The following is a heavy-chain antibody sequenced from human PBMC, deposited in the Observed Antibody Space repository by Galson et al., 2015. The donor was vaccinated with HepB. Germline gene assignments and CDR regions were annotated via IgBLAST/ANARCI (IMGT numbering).Heavy chain of an antibody. Sequence: SVKVSCKASGYTFTSYAMHWVRQAPGQRLEWMGWINAGNGNTKYSQKFQGRVTMTRDTSTSTVYMELSSLRSEDTAVYYCARDNLQQTDAFDIWGQGTMVTVSS. J-gene: IGHJ3*02. CDR2: INAGNGNT. D-gene: IGHD6-13*01. CDR1: GYTFTSYA. V-gene: IGHV1-3*01. CDR3: ARDNLQQTDAFDI.